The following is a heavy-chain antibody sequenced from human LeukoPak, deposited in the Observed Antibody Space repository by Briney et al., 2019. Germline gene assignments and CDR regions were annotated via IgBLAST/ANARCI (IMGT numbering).Heavy chain of an antibody. CDR2: ITAYNGNR. D-gene: IGHD1-1*01. CDR1: GYTFNNHY. V-gene: IGHV1-18*01. J-gene: IGHJ4*01. Sequence: ASVKVSCKASGYTFNNHYMYGVRQAPGQGLEWMGWITAYNGNRLYAQRFQGRITLTTDTSTSTSYMELRSLEYDDTAIYYCARDNDKVVDHWGQGTLVTVSS. CDR3: ARDNDKVVDH.